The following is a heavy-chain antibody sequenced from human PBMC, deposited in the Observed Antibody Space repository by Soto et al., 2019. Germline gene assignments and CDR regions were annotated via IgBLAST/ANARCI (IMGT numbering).Heavy chain of an antibody. Sequence: SETLSLTCAVYGGSFIGYYCIFIRHPPWKWLEWIVEINHSGSTNYNPSLKSRVTISVDTSKNQFSLKLSSVTAADTAVYYCARSSPQYYYDSSGFRRLFDYWGPGTLVTVSS. CDR2: INHSGST. V-gene: IGHV4-34*01. D-gene: IGHD3-22*01. CDR3: ARSSPQYYYDSSGFRRLFDY. CDR1: GGSFIGYY. J-gene: IGHJ4*02.